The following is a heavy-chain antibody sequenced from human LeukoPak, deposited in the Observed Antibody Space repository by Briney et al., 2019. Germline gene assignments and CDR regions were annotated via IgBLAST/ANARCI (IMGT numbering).Heavy chain of an antibody. CDR1: GYTFTNYY. J-gene: IGHJ4*02. CDR2: INPNSGGT. V-gene: IGHV1-2*02. D-gene: IGHD6-13*01. Sequence: ASVKVSCKASGYTFTNYYMHWVRQAPGEGLEWMGWINPNSGGTNYAQKFQGRVTMTRDTSITTAYMELSRLRSDDTAVYYCAATSIAAAGPFDYWGQGTLVTVSS. CDR3: AATSIAAAGPFDY.